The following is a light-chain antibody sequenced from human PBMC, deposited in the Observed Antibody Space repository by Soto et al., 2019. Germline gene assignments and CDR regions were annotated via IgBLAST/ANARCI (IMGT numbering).Light chain of an antibody. CDR2: SNN. CDR1: SPNIGSNT. Sequence: QSVLTQPPSASGTPGQRVTISCSGSSPNIGSNTVNWYQQLPGTAPKLLIYSNNQRPSWVPDRFSGSKSGTSASLAISGLQSEDEADYYCAAWDDSLNGAVFGGGTKLTVL. CDR3: AAWDDSLNGAV. J-gene: IGLJ2*01. V-gene: IGLV1-44*01.